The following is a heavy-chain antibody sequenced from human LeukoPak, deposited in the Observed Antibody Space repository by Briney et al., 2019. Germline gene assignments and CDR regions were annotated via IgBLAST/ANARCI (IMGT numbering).Heavy chain of an antibody. Sequence: GGSLRLSCAASGFTFSSYEMNWVRQAPGKGLEWVSSISSSSSYIYYADSVKGRFTISRDNAKNSLYLQMNSLRAEDTAVYYCARESCLPVFDYWGQGTLVTVSS. V-gene: IGHV3-21*01. J-gene: IGHJ4*02. CDR1: GFTFSSYE. CDR3: ARESCLPVFDY. CDR2: ISSSSSYI. D-gene: IGHD2-15*01.